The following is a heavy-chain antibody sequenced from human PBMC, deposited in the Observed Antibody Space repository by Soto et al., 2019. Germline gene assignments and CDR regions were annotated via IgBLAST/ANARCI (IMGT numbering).Heavy chain of an antibody. CDR2: VDPNGGGS. D-gene: IGHD4-17*01. Sequence: ASVKVSCKTSGYSFTDYKLHWVRQAPGQGLEWMGWVDPNGGGSNSAQKFRGSVTMTWDTSITTAYLDLTRLTTNDTATYFCATWVDYGDFEGFDFWGQGTLVTVSS. J-gene: IGHJ4*02. CDR1: GYSFTDYK. CDR3: ATWVDYGDFEGFDF. V-gene: IGHV1-2*04.